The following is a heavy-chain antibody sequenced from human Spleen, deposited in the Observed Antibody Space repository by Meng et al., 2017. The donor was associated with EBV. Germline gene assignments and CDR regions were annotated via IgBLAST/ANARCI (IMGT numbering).Heavy chain of an antibody. CDR3: AKDCFGAKDS. V-gene: IGHV3-74*01. D-gene: IGHD1-26*01. CDR2: INSDGNVI. J-gene: IGHJ4*02. Sequence: ALRVESGGGVVQPGKSLGLSCADSGFTLRSYWVHWVRQAPGKGLVWVSRINSDGNVITYADSVKGRFTISRDNAKNTVYLQMNNVRVEDTAVYYCAKDCFGAKDSWGQGTLVTVSS. CDR1: GFTLRSYW.